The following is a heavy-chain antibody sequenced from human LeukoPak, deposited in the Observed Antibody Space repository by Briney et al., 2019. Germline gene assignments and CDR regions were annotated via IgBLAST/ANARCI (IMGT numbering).Heavy chain of an antibody. CDR3: ARALYGSGSYRVVAY. D-gene: IGHD3-10*01. Sequence: GGSLRLSCAASGFTFSSYGMHWVRQAPGKGLEWVAVIWYDGSNKYYTDSVKGRFTISRDNSNNTLYLQMNSLRADDTAVYDCARALYGSGSYRVVAYWGQGTLVTVSS. CDR2: IWYDGSNK. J-gene: IGHJ4*02. V-gene: IGHV3-33*01. CDR1: GFTFSSYG.